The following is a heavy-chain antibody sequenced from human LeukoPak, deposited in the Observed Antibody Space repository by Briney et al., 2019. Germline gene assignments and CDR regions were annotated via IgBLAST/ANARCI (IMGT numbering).Heavy chain of an antibody. V-gene: IGHV4-34*01. J-gene: IGHJ5*02. D-gene: IGHD6-13*01. CDR3: AREGIAAARGWFDP. CDR1: GGSFSGYY. CDR2: INHSGST. Sequence: SETLSLTCAVYGGSFSGYYWSWIHQPPGKGLDWIGEINHSGSTNYNPSLKSRVTISVDTSENQFSLKLSSVTAADTAVYYCAREGIAAARGWFDPWGQGTLVTVSS.